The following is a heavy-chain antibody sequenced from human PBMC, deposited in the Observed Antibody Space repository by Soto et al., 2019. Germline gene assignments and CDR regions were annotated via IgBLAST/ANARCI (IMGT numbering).Heavy chain of an antibody. J-gene: IGHJ2*01. V-gene: IGHV3-74*01. CDR1: GFTFSSYW. D-gene: IGHD3-9*01. Sequence: LRLSCAASGFTFSSYWMHWVRQAPGKGLLWVSRINSDGSSTSYADSVKGRFTISRDNAKNTLYLQMNSLRAEDTAVYYCARDSSRIVAHYDILTGFGYFDLWGRGTLVTRLL. CDR2: INSDGSST. CDR3: ARDSSRIVAHYDILTGFGYFDL.